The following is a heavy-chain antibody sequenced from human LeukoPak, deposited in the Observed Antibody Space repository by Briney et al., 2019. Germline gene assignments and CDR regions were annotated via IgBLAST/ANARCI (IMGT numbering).Heavy chain of an antibody. CDR3: AGGEVVPAKNWFDP. V-gene: IGHV3-7*01. D-gene: IGHD2-2*01. CDR2: IKQDGSEK. Sequence: GSLRLSCAASGFTFSNYWMSWVRQAPGKGLEWVANIKQDGSEKYYVDSVRGRFTISRDNAQNSLYLQMNNLRAEDTAVYYCAGGEVVPAKNWFDPWGQGTLVTVSS. J-gene: IGHJ5*02. CDR1: GFTFSNYW.